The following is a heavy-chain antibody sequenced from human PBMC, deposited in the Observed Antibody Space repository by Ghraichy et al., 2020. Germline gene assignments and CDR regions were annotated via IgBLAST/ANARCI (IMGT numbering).Heavy chain of an antibody. D-gene: IGHD1-26*01. CDR1: GFTFGNYA. CDR3: SRYSGSMTDF. Sequence: GGSLRLSCTASGFTFGNYAVSWFRQAPGKGLEWVSFIRSKTYGGTTEYAASVKGRFTISRDDSKSIGYLQMDSLKTEDTAVYYCSRYSGSMTDFWGQRTLVTVSS. CDR2: IRSKTYGGTT. J-gene: IGHJ4*02. V-gene: IGHV3-49*03.